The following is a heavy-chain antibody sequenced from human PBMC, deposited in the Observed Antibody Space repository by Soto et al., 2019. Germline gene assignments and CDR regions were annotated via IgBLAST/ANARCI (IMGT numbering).Heavy chain of an antibody. D-gene: IGHD6-19*01. CDR3: ARQQYSSGCDY. CDR1: GFTFSSYA. Sequence: PGGSLRLSCAASGFTFSSYAMSWVRQAPGKGLEWVSAISGSGGSTYYADSVKGRFTISRDKSISTAYLQWSSLKASDTAMYYCARQQYSSGCDYWGQGTLVTVSS. J-gene: IGHJ4*02. V-gene: IGHV3-23*01. CDR2: ISGSGGST.